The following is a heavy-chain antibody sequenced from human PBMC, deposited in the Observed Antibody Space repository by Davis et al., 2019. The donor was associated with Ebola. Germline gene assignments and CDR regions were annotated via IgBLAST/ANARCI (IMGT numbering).Heavy chain of an antibody. CDR3: AKDISWGLAAGFDY. J-gene: IGHJ4*02. Sequence: GESLKISCAASGFTFSSYWMHWVRQAPGKGLVWVSRINSDGSSTSYADSVKGRFTISRDNAKNSLYLQMNSLRAEDTALYYCAKDISWGLAAGFDYWGQGTLVTVPS. D-gene: IGHD3-16*01. V-gene: IGHV3-74*01. CDR2: INSDGSST. CDR1: GFTFSSYW.